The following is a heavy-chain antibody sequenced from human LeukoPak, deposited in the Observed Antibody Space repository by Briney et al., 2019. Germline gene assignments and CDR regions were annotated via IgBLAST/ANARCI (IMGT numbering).Heavy chain of an antibody. V-gene: IGHV4-61*02. CDR2: IYTSGST. Sequence: SETLSLTCTVSGGSISSGSYYWNWIRQRQPAGKGLEWIGRIYTSGSTNYNPSLKSRVTMSVDTSKNQFSLKLSSVTAADTAVYYCARDGSMDWSSTNYYMDVWGKGTTVTISS. CDR1: GGSISSGSYY. J-gene: IGHJ6*03. D-gene: IGHD3/OR15-3a*01. CDR3: ARDGSMDWSSTNYYMDV.